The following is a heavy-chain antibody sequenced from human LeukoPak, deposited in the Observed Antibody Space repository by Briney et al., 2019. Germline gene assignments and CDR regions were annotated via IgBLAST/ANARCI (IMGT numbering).Heavy chain of an antibody. D-gene: IGHD3-10*02. CDR2: ISGSGGST. J-gene: IGHJ3*02. CDR3: SKNPGVKKEYQCSEEGFEI. V-gene: IGHV3-23*01. CDR1: GFTFSSYA. Sequence: GGSLRLSCAASGFTFSSYAMSWVRQAPGKGLEWVSAISGSGGSTYYADSVKGRFTISRDNSKNTLYLQMNSLRAADTAVYYCSKNPGVKKEYQCSEEGFEILGQGTMVTVSS.